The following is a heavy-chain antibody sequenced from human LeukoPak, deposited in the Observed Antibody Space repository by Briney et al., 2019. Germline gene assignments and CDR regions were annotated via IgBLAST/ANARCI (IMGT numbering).Heavy chain of an antibody. J-gene: IGHJ4*02. CDR2: IWYDGSNK. CDR1: GFTFSSYG. CDR3: AREAVAHRGFDY. D-gene: IGHD6-19*01. Sequence: GRSLRLSCAASGFTFSSYGMHWVRQAPGKGLEWVAVIWYDGSNKYYADSVKGRFTISRDNSENTLYLQMNSLRAEDTAVYYCAREAVAHRGFDYWGQGTLVTVSS. V-gene: IGHV3-33*01.